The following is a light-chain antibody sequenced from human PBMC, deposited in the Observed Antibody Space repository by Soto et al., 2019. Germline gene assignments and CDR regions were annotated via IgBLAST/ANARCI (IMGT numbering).Light chain of an antibody. V-gene: IGKV3-15*01. CDR3: QQYNNWPPGT. Sequence: ETVMTQSPATLSVSPGERAALSCRASPSVGSNLAWYQQKPGQAPRLLIYGASTRATGIPARFSGSGSGTEFTLTISSLQSEDFAVYYCQQYNNWPPGTFGQGTKVEIK. CDR2: GAS. J-gene: IGKJ1*01. CDR1: PSVGSN.